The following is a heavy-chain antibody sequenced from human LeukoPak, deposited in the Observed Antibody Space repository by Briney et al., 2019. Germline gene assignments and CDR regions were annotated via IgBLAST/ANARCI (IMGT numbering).Heavy chain of an antibody. CDR2: IYTSGST. CDR3: ATEKYYYGNSGYYSIDY. V-gene: IGHV4-4*07. J-gene: IGHJ4*02. D-gene: IGHD3-22*01. Sequence: PSETLSLTCTVSGGSISSYYWSWIRQPAGKGLEWIARIYTSGSTNYNPSLKSRVTMSVDTSKNQFSLKLSSVTAADTAVYYCATEKYYYGNSGYYSIDYWGQGTLVTVSS. CDR1: GGSISSYY.